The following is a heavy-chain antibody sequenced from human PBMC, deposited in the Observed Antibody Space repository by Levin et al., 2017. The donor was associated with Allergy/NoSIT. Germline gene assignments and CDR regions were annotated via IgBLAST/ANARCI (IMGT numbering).Heavy chain of an antibody. D-gene: IGHD1-7*01. CDR3: ARAYNWNSAGAFDY. J-gene: IGHJ4*02. CDR1: GFSLSTSGVG. Sequence: SGPTLVKPTQTLTLTCTFSGFSLSTSGVGVGWIRQPPGKALEWLALIYWDDDKRYSPSLKSRLTITKDTSKNQVVLTMTNMDPVDTATYYCARAYNWNSAGAFDYWGQGTLVTVSS. CDR2: IYWDDDK. V-gene: IGHV2-5*02.